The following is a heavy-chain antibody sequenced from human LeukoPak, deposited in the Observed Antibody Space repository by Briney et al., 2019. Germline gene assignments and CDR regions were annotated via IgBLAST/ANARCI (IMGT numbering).Heavy chain of an antibody. CDR3: ARRVTIFGVGDY. Sequence: GAALKISCKGSGSSFTSYWIGWVRPMPGKGLEWMGIIYPGDSDTRYSPSFQGQVTISADKSISTAYLQWSSLKASDTAMYHCARRVTIFGVGDYWGQGTLVTVSS. D-gene: IGHD3-3*01. CDR1: GSSFTSYW. V-gene: IGHV5-51*01. J-gene: IGHJ4*02. CDR2: IYPGDSDT.